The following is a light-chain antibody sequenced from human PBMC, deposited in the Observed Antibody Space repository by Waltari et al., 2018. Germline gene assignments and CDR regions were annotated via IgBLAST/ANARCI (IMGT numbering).Light chain of an antibody. CDR3: QTWGTGWV. CDR2: LNSDGSH. CDR1: SGHSSTA. Sequence: QLVLTQSPSASASLGASVKLTCTLRSGHSSTAIAWHQQQPEKGPRFLMKLNSDGSHSRGAGIPDRFSGSSSGAERYLTISSLQSEDEADYYCQTWGTGWVFGGGTRLTVL. V-gene: IGLV4-69*01. J-gene: IGLJ3*02.